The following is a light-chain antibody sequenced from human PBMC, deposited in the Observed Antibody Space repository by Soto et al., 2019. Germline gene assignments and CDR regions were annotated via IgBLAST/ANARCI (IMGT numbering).Light chain of an antibody. Sequence: DIQMTQSPSSLSASVGDRVTVTCRASQNIRTYLNWYQQKPGKAPKILIYDASSLQSGVPSRFSGSGSGTDFTLTISSLQPEDFATYYCQQSYSTPLTFGGGTKVEIK. J-gene: IGKJ4*01. CDR1: QNIRTY. CDR2: DAS. V-gene: IGKV1-39*01. CDR3: QQSYSTPLT.